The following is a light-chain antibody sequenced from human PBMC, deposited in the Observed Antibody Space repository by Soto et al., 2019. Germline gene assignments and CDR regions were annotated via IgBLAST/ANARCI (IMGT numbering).Light chain of an antibody. CDR1: QSISSW. V-gene: IGKV1-5*01. CDR2: DAS. Sequence: DIQMTQSPYTLSASVGDRVTITCRASQSISSWLAWYQQKPGKAPKLLIYDASSLESGVPSRFSGSGSGTEFTLTISSLQPDDFATYYCQHYNSYLTWTFGQGTKV. J-gene: IGKJ1*01. CDR3: QHYNSYLTWT.